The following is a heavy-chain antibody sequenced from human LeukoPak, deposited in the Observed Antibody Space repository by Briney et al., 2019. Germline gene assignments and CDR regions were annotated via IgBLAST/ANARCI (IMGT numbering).Heavy chain of an antibody. CDR3: ARVRFQYGPYYFDY. CDR1: GGSISSYY. V-gene: IGHV4-59*01. J-gene: IGHJ4*02. Sequence: SETLSLTCTVSGGSISSYYWSWIRQPPGKGLEWIGCIYYSGYTNYKSSLKSRVTISVDTSKNQFSLKLSSVTAADTAVYYCARVRFQYGPYYFDYWGQGTLVTVSS. CDR2: IYYSGYT. D-gene: IGHD2-8*01.